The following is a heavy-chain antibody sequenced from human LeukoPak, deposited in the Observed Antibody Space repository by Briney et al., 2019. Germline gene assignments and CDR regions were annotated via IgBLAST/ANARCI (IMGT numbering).Heavy chain of an antibody. D-gene: IGHD2-2*01. CDR2: INTDTGNP. V-gene: IGHV7-4-1*02. CDR1: GYTFTNYA. CDR3: ARTLFGDQYQLLHNWFDP. J-gene: IGHJ5*02. Sequence: GASVKVSCKASGYTFTNYAMNWVRRAPGQGLEWMGWINTDTGNPTYAQGFTGRLVFPLDTSASTAYLQISSLKAEDTAIYYCARTLFGDQYQLLHNWFDPWGQGTLVTVSS.